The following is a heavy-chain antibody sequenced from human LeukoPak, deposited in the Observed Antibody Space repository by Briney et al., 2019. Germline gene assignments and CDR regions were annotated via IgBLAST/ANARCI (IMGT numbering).Heavy chain of an antibody. CDR3: ASRLLRTPGLDY. CDR1: GYTLTELS. V-gene: IGHV1-24*01. D-gene: IGHD3-22*01. Sequence: ASVKVSCKVSGYTLTELSMHWVRQAPGKGLEWMGGFDPEDGETIYAQKFQGRVTMTEDTSTDTAYMELSSLRSEGTAVYYCASRLLRTPGLDYWGQGTLVTVSS. CDR2: FDPEDGET. J-gene: IGHJ4*02.